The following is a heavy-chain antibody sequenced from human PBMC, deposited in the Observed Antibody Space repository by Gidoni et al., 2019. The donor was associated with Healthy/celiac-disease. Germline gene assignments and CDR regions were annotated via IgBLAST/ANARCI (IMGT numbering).Heavy chain of an antibody. D-gene: IGHD1-26*01. J-gene: IGHJ3*02. CDR1: GGTFSSYT. V-gene: IGHV1-69*08. CDR3: AREVGATFPFDI. Sequence: QVQLVQSGAEVKKPGSSVKVSCKASGGTFSSYTISWVRQAPGQGLEWMGRIIPILGIANYAQKFQGRVTITADKSTSTAYMELSSLRSEDTAVYYCAREVGATFPFDIWGQGTMVTVSS. CDR2: IIPILGIA.